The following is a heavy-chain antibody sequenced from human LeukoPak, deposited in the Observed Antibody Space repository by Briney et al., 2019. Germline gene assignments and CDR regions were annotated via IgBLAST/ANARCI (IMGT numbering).Heavy chain of an antibody. CDR2: ISGRGRST. CDR3: ARGEDAFDI. V-gene: IGHV3-23*01. CDR1: GFTFSNYA. Sequence: GGSLRLSCAASGFTFSNYAMSWVRQAPGKGLEWVSAISGRGRSTYCADSVKGRFTISRDNSKNTLYLQMNSLRAEDTAVYYCARGEDAFDIWGQGTMVTVSS. J-gene: IGHJ3*02.